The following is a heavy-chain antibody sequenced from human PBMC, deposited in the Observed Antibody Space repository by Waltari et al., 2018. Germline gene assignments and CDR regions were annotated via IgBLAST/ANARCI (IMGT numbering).Heavy chain of an antibody. V-gene: IGHV3-30*10. D-gene: IGHD3-22*01. J-gene: IGHJ3*02. CDR2: VSFDGDSN. CDR1: GFTFRNFA. CDR3: ARGRGFYDNFGDVAFET. Sequence: QVQMVQSGGGVVQPGRSVKLSCAASGFTFRNFAMPWFRQAPGKGLEWLAVVSFDGDSNNHIDSLKGRINISRDNSKNTLFLQMNSLRPEDTATYYCARGRGFYDNFGDVAFETWGQGTLVIVSS.